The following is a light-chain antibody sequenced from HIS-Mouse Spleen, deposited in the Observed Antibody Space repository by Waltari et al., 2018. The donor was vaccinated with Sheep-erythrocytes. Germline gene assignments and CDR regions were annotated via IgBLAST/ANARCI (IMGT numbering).Light chain of an antibody. V-gene: IGLV3-1*01. CDR2: QDS. CDR1: KLGDKY. Sequence: SYELTQPPSVSVSPGQTASITCSGDKLGDKYACWYQQKPGQSPVLVIYQDSKRPSGIPERFSGSKSGNTASLTISGLQAEDEADYYCRSYAGSSTPWVFGVGTKLTVL. J-gene: IGLJ3*02. CDR3: RSYAGSSTPWV.